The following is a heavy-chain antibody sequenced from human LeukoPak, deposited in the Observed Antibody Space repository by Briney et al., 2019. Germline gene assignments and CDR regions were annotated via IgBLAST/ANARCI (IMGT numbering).Heavy chain of an antibody. D-gene: IGHD3-3*02. J-gene: IGHJ6*03. CDR3: ARAFYPGYYSYMAV. Sequence: SETLSHSCAVYGGFISGHYWSWIRQPPRKGLEWIGYIYYSGSTNYNPSLKSRVTISVDTSKNQFSLKLSSVTAADTAVYYCARAFYPGYYSYMAVWGKGTTVTVSS. V-gene: IGHV4-59*11. CDR2: IYYSGST. CDR1: GGFISGHY.